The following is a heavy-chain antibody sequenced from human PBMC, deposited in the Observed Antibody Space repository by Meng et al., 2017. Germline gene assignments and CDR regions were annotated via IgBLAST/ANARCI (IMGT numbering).Heavy chain of an antibody. Sequence: QLRLAQSGSKLKKPGRSGKVSCNASGYTFTSYARNWVRQAPGQGLEWMGWINTNTGNPTYAQGFTGRFVFSLDPSVSTAYLQISSLKAEDTAVYYCATISPRDSSGLSFDYWGQGTLVTVSS. D-gene: IGHD3-22*01. CDR2: INTNTGNP. J-gene: IGHJ4*02. V-gene: IGHV7-4-1*02. CDR1: GYTFTSYA. CDR3: ATISPRDSSGLSFDY.